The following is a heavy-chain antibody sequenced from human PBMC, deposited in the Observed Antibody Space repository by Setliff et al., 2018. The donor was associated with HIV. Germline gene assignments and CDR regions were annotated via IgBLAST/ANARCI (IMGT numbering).Heavy chain of an antibody. V-gene: IGHV3-23*01. CDR1: GFTFTAYN. D-gene: IGHD6-19*01. J-gene: IGHJ4*02. Sequence: PGGSLRLSCAASGFTFTAYNMAWVRQAPGKGLEWISAISPNGDITYYAASVQGRFTISRDNSKNTVYLQMSSLIAEDTAVYYCAKTPSSGWYSLYLDYWGQGTLVTVSS. CDR2: ISPNGDIT. CDR3: AKTPSSGWYSLYLDY.